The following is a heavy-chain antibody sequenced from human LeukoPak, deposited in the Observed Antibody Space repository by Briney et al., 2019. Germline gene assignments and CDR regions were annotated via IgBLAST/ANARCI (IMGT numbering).Heavy chain of an antibody. CDR2: VHYSGST. J-gene: IGHJ3*02. D-gene: IGHD1-7*01. V-gene: IGHV4-59*08. Sequence: NPSETLSLTCTVSGGSISSYFWSWIRQPPGKGLEWIGYVHYSGSTNYSPSLKSRVTISVDTSKNQFSLRLSSVTAADTAVYYCARPIGNTRDAFNIWGQGTVVTVSS. CDR3: ARPIGNTRDAFNI. CDR1: GGSISSYF.